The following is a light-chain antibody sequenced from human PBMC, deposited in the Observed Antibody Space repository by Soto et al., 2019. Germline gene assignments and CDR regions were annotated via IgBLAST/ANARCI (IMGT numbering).Light chain of an antibody. Sequence: ETVLTQSPDTLSLSPGESATLSCKASQSVSDYLAWYQQKPGQSPRLLIYDASNRATGIPARFSGSGSGTVFTLTITSLEPEDSAVYYCQQRSDWPSAFGGGTKVEIK. CDR2: DAS. V-gene: IGKV3-11*01. CDR3: QQRSDWPSA. J-gene: IGKJ4*01. CDR1: QSVSDY.